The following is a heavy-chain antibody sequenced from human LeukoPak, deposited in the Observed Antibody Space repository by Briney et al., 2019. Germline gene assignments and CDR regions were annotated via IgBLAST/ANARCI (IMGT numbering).Heavy chain of an antibody. D-gene: IGHD2-15*01. J-gene: IGHJ4*02. Sequence: GGSLRLSCAASGFTFSSYGMSWVRQAPGKGLEWVSAISGGGGSTYYADSVKGRFTISRDNSKNTLYLQMNSLRAEDTAVYYCARAEGYCSGGSCYADGPFDYWGQGTLVTVSS. CDR3: ARAEGYCSGGSCYADGPFDY. CDR1: GFTFSSYG. V-gene: IGHV3-23*01. CDR2: ISGGGGST.